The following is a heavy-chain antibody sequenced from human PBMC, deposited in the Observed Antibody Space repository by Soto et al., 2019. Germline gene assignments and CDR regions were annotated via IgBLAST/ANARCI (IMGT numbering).Heavy chain of an antibody. V-gene: IGHV3-33*01. CDR1: GFTFSSYG. D-gene: IGHD2-15*01. Sequence: LRLSCAASGFTFSSYGMHWVRQAPGKGLEWVAVIWYDGSNKYYADSVKGRFTISRDNSKNTLYLQMNSLRAEDTAVYYCARELGGASPPLDYWGQGTLVTVSS. J-gene: IGHJ4*02. CDR2: IWYDGSNK. CDR3: ARELGGASPPLDY.